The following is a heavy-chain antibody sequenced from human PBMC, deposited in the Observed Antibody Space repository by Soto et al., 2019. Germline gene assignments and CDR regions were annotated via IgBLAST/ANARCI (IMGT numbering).Heavy chain of an antibody. D-gene: IGHD3-10*01. Sequence: ASLKLSCKASGYTFNSYYMHWVRQAPEQGLEWMGIINPSGGSTSYAQKFQGRVTMTRDTSTSTVYMELSSLRSEDTAVYYCARDYYYGSGSSLFYYYGMDVWGQGTTVTVSS. CDR3: ARDYYYGSGSSLFYYYGMDV. CDR1: GYTFNSYY. CDR2: INPSGGST. J-gene: IGHJ6*02. V-gene: IGHV1-46*02.